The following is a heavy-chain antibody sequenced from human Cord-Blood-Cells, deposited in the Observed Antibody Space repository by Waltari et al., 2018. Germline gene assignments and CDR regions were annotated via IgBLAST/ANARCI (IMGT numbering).Heavy chain of an antibody. CDR1: GYTFTSYD. J-gene: IGHJ3*02. CDR2: MNPSSGNT. V-gene: IGHV1-8*03. Sequence: QVQLVQSGAEVKKPGASVKVSCKASGYTFTSYDINWVRPATGQGLEGMGGMNPSSGNTGDAQKVQGRVSITRNTAMSTAYMELGSLRSGGTAVYYCARCGCSVGSCYSAFDIWGQGTMVTVSS. D-gene: IGHD2-15*01. CDR3: ARCGCSVGSCYSAFDI.